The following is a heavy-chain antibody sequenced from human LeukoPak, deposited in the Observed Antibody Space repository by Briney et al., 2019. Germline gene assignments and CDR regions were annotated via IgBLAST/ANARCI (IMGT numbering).Heavy chain of an antibody. D-gene: IGHD6-13*01. CDR2: ISGSGGST. CDR1: GFTFDDYA. J-gene: IGHJ6*02. CDR3: AIRKQQVVPPRAYPYYYGMDV. V-gene: IGHV3-23*01. Sequence: PGRSLRLSCAASGFTFDDYAMNWVRQAPGKGLEWVSGISGSGGSTYYADSVKGRFTISRDKSKNTLYLLMISLRAEDTAVYYCAIRKQQVVPPRAYPYYYGMDVWGQGTTVTVSS.